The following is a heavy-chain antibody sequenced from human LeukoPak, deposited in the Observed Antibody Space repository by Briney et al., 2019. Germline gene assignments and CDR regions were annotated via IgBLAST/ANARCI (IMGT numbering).Heavy chain of an antibody. D-gene: IGHD6-19*01. J-gene: IGHJ4*02. CDR3: ARLPLSWSSGWYLPYFDY. CDR1: GYSFTSYW. CDR2: IYPGDSYT. Sequence: GESLKISCKGSGYSFTSYWIGWVRQMPGKGLEWMGIIYPGDSYTRYSPSFQGQVTISADKSISTAYLQWSSLKASDTAMYYCARLPLSWSSGWYLPYFDYWGQGTLVTVSS. V-gene: IGHV5-51*01.